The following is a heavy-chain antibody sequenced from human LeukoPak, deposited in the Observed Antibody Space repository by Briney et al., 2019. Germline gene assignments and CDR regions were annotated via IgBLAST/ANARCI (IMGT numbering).Heavy chain of an antibody. CDR1: GFAVSVNY. CDR2: LYSSGYT. D-gene: IGHD1-26*01. CDR3: AAKGNGNTGSYVFAH. J-gene: IGHJ4*02. Sequence: GGSLRLSCAASGFAVSVNYMSWVRQAPGKGLEWVSVLYSSGYTKYADSVKDRFTITRDNSENTLNLQMNSLRAEDTAVYYCAAKGNGNTGSYVFAHWGQGTPVTVSS. V-gene: IGHV3-66*01.